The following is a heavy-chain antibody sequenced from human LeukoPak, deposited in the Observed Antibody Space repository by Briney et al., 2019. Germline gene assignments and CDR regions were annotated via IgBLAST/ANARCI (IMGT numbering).Heavy chain of an antibody. CDR3: ATQFCSGGSCYSDY. Sequence: GESLQISCKGSGYSFSSYWIAWVRQMPGKGLEWMGIIYPGDSDSRYSPSFQGQVTMSADKSISTAYLQWSGLKASDTAMYYCATQFCSGGSCYSDYWGQGTLVTVPS. CDR2: IYPGDSDS. J-gene: IGHJ4*02. V-gene: IGHV5-51*01. D-gene: IGHD2-15*01. CDR1: GYSFSSYW.